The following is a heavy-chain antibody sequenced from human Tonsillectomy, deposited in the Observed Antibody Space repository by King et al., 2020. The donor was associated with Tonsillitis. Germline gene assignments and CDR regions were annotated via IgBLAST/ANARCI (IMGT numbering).Heavy chain of an antibody. J-gene: IGHJ4*02. Sequence: VQLVESGGGVVQPGRSLRLSCAASGFTFSSYGMHWVRQAPGKGLEWVAVISFDGSNENFADSVKGRFTISRDNSKNTLNLQMNSLRAEDTAVNYCAKDLHYYDGSAYYYGRVDYWGQGTLVTVSS. CDR1: GFTFSSYG. CDR3: AKDLHYYDGSAYYYGRVDY. V-gene: IGHV3-30*18. CDR2: ISFDGSNE. D-gene: IGHD3-22*01.